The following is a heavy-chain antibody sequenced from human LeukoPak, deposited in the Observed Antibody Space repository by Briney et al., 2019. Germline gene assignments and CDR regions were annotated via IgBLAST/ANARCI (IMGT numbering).Heavy chain of an antibody. V-gene: IGHV3-21*01. J-gene: IGHJ4*02. CDR3: AREPTTVSPPG. D-gene: IGHD4-11*01. Sequence: GGSLRLSCAASGFTFSSYSMNWVRQAPGKGLEWGSSISSSGAYIFYADSVKGRFTISRDNAKNPLYLQMNSLRAEDTAVYYCAREPTTVSPPGWGQGTLVTVSS. CDR1: GFTFSSYS. CDR2: ISSSGAYI.